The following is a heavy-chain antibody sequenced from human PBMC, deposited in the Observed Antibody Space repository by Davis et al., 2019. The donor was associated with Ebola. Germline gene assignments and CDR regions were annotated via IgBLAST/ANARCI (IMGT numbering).Heavy chain of an antibody. D-gene: IGHD6-19*01. V-gene: IGHV5-51*01. CDR3: SRQAVAGTDAFDI. CDR2: IYPFDSDI. Sequence: GASLKISCIGSDYTFLSQWIGWVRQTPGKGLEWMGIIYPFDSDIRYSPSFQGHVTISADMSVTTVYLQWNNLKASDTGKYYCSRQAVAGTDAFDIWGQGTMVTVSS. J-gene: IGHJ3*02. CDR1: DYTFLSQW.